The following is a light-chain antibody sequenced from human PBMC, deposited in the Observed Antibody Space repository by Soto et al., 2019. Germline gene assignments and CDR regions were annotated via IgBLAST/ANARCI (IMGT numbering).Light chain of an antibody. CDR3: KHYNSYSEA. CDR1: QGISSY. CDR2: KAY. Sequence: DIQLTQSPSFLSASVGDRVTITCRASQGISSYLAWYQQKPGKAPKLLIYKAYTLKSGVQSRFSGSGSGTEFTLTIRSLQPDDFATYYCKHYNSYSEAFGQGTKVDIK. J-gene: IGKJ1*01. V-gene: IGKV1-9*01.